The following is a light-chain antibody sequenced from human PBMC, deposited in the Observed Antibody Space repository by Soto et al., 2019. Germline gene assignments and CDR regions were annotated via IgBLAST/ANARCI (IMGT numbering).Light chain of an antibody. CDR2: FAS. CDR3: QQTYTSPVT. V-gene: IGKV1-39*01. CDR1: QSISAY. Sequence: DIQMTQSPSSLSASIGDRVFITCRASQSISAYLNWYQQKPGKAPKLLVYFASTLQSGVQSRFSGSGSGTHFTLTSSSLQPDDFATYYCQQTYTSPVTFGQGTKVEIK. J-gene: IGKJ1*01.